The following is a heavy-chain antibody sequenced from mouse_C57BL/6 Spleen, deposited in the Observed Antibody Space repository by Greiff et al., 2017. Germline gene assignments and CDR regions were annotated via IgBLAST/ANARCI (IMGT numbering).Heavy chain of an antibody. V-gene: IGHV1-63*01. D-gene: IGHD4-1*01. CDR2: IYPGGGYT. J-gene: IGHJ2*01. Sequence: QVQLQQSGAELVRPGTSVKMSCKASGYTFTNYWIGWAKQRPGHGLEWIGDIYPGGGYTNYNEKFKGKATLTADKSSSTAYMQFSSLTSEDSAIYYCARRGNWDLDYWGKGTTLTVSS. CDR3: ARRGNWDLDY. CDR1: GYTFTNYW.